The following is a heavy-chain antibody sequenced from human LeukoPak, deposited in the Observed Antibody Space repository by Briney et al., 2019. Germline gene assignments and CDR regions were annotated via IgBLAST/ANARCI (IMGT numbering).Heavy chain of an antibody. J-gene: IGHJ4*02. Sequence: ASVKVSCKASGYTFTSYGINWVRQATGQGLEWMGWMNPNSGNTGSAQRFQGRVTMTRNTSISTAYMELSSLRSEDTAVYYCARALRVGRYSADYWGQGTLVTVSS. D-gene: IGHD2-15*01. CDR2: MNPNSGNT. CDR3: ARALRVGRYSADY. CDR1: GYTFTSYG. V-gene: IGHV1-8*01.